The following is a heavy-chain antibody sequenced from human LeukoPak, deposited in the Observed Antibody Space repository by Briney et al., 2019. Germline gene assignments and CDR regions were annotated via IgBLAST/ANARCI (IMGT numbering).Heavy chain of an antibody. J-gene: IGHJ4*02. CDR3: ARDRGKDYFGD. V-gene: IGHV3-11*04. CDR2: ITSDDNTI. CDR1: GLTLSNYY. Sequence: GGSLRLSCAASGLTLSNYYMTWIRQAPGKGLEWVSCITSDDNTIHYADSVKGRFTISRDNAKNSLYLQMNSLRAEDTALYYCARDRGKDYFGDWGQGTQVTVSS. D-gene: IGHD4-23*01.